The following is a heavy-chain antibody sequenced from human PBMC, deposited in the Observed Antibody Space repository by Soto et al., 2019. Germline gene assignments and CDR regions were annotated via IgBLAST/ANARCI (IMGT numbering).Heavy chain of an antibody. CDR2: IYPGDSDT. J-gene: IGHJ6*02. CDR1: GYSFTSYW. V-gene: IGHV5-51*01. CDR3: ARQRGLAAAGRGTYGMDV. Sequence: GESLKISCKGSGYSFTSYWIGWVRQMPGKGLEWMGIIYPGDSDTRYSPSFQGQVTISADKSISTAYLQWSSLKASDTAMCYCARQRGLAAAGRGTYGMDVLGQGTTVTVSS. D-gene: IGHD6-13*01.